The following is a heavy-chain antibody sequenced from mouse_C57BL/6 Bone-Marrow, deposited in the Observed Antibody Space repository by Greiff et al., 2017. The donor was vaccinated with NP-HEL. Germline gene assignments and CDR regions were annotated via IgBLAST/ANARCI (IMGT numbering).Heavy chain of an antibody. CDR1: GFTFSSYG. J-gene: IGHJ3*01. Sequence: EVMLVESGGDLVKPGGSLILSCAASGFTFSSYGMSWVRQTPDKRLEWVATISSGGSYTYYPDSVKGRFTISRDNAKNTLYLQMSSLKSEDTAMYYCASPYDYDVAWFAYWGQGTLVTVSA. V-gene: IGHV5-6*01. CDR3: ASPYDYDVAWFAY. D-gene: IGHD2-4*01. CDR2: ISSGGSYT.